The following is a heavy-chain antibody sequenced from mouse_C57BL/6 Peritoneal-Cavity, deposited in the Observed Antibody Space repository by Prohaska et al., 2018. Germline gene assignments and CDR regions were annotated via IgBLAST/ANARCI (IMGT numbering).Heavy chain of an antibody. CDR2: IFPGSGSN. Sequence: QVQLQQSGPELVKPGASVKISCKASGYTFTDYYINWVKQRPGQGLDWIGWIFPGSGSNYYNEKFKGKATLTVDKSYSTAYMLLSSLTSEDSAVYFCARGEFITTVVAFDYWGQGTTLTVSA. D-gene: IGHD1-1*01. CDR1: GYTFTDYY. J-gene: IGHJ2*01. V-gene: IGHV1-75*01. CDR3: ARGEFITTVVAFDY.